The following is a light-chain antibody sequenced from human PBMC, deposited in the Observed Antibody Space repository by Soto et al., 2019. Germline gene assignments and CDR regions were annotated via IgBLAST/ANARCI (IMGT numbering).Light chain of an antibody. CDR1: SGHSSYA. CDR2: LNSDGSH. J-gene: IGLJ3*02. V-gene: IGLV4-69*01. CDR3: QTWGTGIHWV. Sequence: QSVLTQSPSSSASLGASVKLTCTLSSGHSSYAIAWHQQQPEKGPRYLMKLNSDGSHSKGDGIPDRFSGSSSGAERYLTISSLQAEDEADYYGQTWGTGIHWVFGGGTTHTVL.